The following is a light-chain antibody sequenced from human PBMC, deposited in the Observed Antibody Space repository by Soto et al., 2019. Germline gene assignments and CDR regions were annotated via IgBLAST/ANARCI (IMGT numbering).Light chain of an antibody. CDR1: QSISSW. CDR3: QQYNSHWT. V-gene: IGKV1-5*03. CDR2: KAS. Sequence: IQMTKSPSTLSASIGHRVTITCRASQSISSWLAWYQQKPGKATKLMIYKASSLESGVPSRFSGSGSGTEFPLTISSLPPGDFATYYCQQYNSHWTFGQGTKVDIK. J-gene: IGKJ1*01.